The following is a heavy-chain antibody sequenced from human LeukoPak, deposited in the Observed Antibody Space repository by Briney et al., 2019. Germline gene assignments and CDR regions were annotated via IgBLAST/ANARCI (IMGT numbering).Heavy chain of an antibody. CDR2: ISGSGGSR. CDR3: ARGYYYDSSGYDY. D-gene: IGHD3-22*01. V-gene: IGHV3-23*01. CDR1: GFTFSSYA. Sequence: GGSLRLSCAASGFTFSSYAMSWVRQAPGKGREWVSAISGSGGSRYYADSVKGRFTISRDNSKNTLYLQMDSLRAEDTAVYYCARGYYYDSSGYDYWGQGTLVTVSS. J-gene: IGHJ4*02.